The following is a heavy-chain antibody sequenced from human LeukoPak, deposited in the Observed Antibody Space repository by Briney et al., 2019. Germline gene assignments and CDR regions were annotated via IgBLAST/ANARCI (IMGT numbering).Heavy chain of an antibody. D-gene: IGHD2-2*01. CDR3: ARVEYQLLDDYYYYMDV. V-gene: IGHV4-39*07. CDR2: IYYSGST. CDR1: GGSISSSSYY. Sequence: SETLSLTCTVSGGSISSSSYYWGWIRQPPGKGLEWIGSIYYSGSTYYNPSLKSRVTISVDTSKNQFSLKLSSVTAADTAVYYCARVEYQLLDDYYYYMDVWGKGTTVTVSS. J-gene: IGHJ6*03.